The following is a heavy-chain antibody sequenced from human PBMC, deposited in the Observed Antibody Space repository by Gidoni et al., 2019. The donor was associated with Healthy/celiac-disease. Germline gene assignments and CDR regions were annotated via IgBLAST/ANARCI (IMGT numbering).Heavy chain of an antibody. Sequence: EVQLLESGGGLVQPGGSLRLSCAASGFTFSSYAMRWVRQAPGKGLEWVSDISGSGGSTYYADSVKGRFTISRDNSKNTLYLQMNSPRAEDTAVYYCAKDHEARDYYYYGMDVWGQGTTVTVSS. CDR3: AKDHEARDYYYYGMDV. CDR2: ISGSGGST. J-gene: IGHJ6*02. D-gene: IGHD5-12*01. V-gene: IGHV3-23*01. CDR1: GFTFSSYA.